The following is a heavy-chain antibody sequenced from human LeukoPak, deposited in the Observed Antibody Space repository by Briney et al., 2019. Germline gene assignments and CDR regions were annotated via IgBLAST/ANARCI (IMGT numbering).Heavy chain of an antibody. CDR1: GFTFSDYY. CDR3: ARAPTRDGYNPPFDY. Sequence: GGSLRLSCAASGFTFSDYYMSWIRQAPGKGLELVSYISSSGSTIYYADSVKGRFTISRDNAKNSLYLQMNSLRAEDTAVYYCARAPTRDGYNPPFDYWGQGTLVTVSS. V-gene: IGHV3-11*01. D-gene: IGHD5-24*01. CDR2: ISSSGSTI. J-gene: IGHJ4*02.